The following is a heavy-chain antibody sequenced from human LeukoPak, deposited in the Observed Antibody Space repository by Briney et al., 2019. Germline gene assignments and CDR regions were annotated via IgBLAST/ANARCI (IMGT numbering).Heavy chain of an antibody. Sequence: PSETLSLTCTVSGGSISSYYWGWVRQSPGKGLEWVGDIHYSGTTNYNPSLKSRVTISVDTSKNQFSLKLSSVTAADTAVYYCARGARGYSYGPFDYWGQGTLVTVSS. J-gene: IGHJ4*02. CDR1: GGSISSYY. CDR2: IHYSGTT. V-gene: IGHV4-59*01. CDR3: ARGARGYSYGPFDY. D-gene: IGHD5-18*01.